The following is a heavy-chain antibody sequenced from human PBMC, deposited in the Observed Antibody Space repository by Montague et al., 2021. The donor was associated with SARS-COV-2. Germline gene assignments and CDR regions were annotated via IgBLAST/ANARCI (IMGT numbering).Heavy chain of an antibody. D-gene: IGHD1-26*01. CDR3: ARELPGAPFI. Sequence: SLRLSCAASGFTFSSFSMNWVRQAPGKRLEWVASISSESTYILYAESVKGRFTISRDNSKNTLYLQMNSLRAEDTAVYYCARELPGAPFIWGQGTMVTVPS. CDR2: ISSESTYI. CDR1: GFTFSSFS. J-gene: IGHJ3*02. V-gene: IGHV3-21*01.